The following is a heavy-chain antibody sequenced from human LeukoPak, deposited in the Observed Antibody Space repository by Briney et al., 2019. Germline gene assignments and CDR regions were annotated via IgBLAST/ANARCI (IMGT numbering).Heavy chain of an antibody. CDR2: ISGSGSTI. CDR3: ARELSAGWVDC. Sequence: PGGSLRLSCAASGFTFSNYEMNWVRQAPGKGLEWVSYISGSGSTIYYADSVKGRFTISRDNAKNSLSLQMNSLRAEDTAVYYCARELSAGWVDCWGQGTLVTVSS. J-gene: IGHJ4*02. CDR1: GFTFSNYE. D-gene: IGHD6-19*01. V-gene: IGHV3-48*03.